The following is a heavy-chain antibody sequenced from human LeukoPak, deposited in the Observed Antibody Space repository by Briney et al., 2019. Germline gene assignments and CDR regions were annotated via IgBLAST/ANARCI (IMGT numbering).Heavy chain of an antibody. J-gene: IGHJ4*02. CDR2: IYSGDST. D-gene: IGHD2-15*01. Sequence: PGGSLRLSCAASGFTVSSNYMTWVRQAPGKGLEWVSVIYSGDSTYYADSVKGRFTISRDNSKNTLYLQMNSLRAEDTAVYYCARSLGYCSAGSCFPFDYWGQGTLVTVSS. CDR1: GFTVSSNY. CDR3: ARSLGYCSAGSCFPFDY. V-gene: IGHV3-66*01.